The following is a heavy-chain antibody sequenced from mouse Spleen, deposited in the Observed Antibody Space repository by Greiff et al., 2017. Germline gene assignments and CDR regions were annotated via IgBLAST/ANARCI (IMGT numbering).Heavy chain of an antibody. CDR2: IWTGGGT. CDR3: ARNSLPYWYFDV. Sequence: VLLVESGPGLVAPSPSVSISCTVSGFSFTSYAISWVRQPPGKGLEWLGVIWTGGGTNNNSALKSRLSISKDNSKSQIFLKMNSLQTDDTARYYCARNSLPYWYFDVWGAGTTVTVSS. CDR1: GFSFTSYA. V-gene: IGHV2-9-1*01. D-gene: IGHD6-2*01. J-gene: IGHJ1*01.